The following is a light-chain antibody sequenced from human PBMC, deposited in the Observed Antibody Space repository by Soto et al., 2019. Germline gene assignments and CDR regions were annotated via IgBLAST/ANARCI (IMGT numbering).Light chain of an antibody. CDR3: QQYNSYWT. V-gene: IGKV1-5*03. Sequence: DIQMTQSPSTLYASVGDRVTITCRASQTISSWLAWYQQKPGNVPKLLIYKASSLESGVPSRFSGRGSGTECTLTISSLQPDDFATYYCQQYNSYWTFGQGTKVEIK. J-gene: IGKJ1*01. CDR1: QTISSW. CDR2: KAS.